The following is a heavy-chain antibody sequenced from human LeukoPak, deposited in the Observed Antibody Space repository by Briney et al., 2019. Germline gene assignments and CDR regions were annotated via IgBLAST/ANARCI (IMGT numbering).Heavy chain of an antibody. V-gene: IGHV1-24*01. CDR2: FDPEDGET. J-gene: IGHJ4*02. CDR3: ATDKNSWGFFYFDY. Sequence: ASVKVSCKVSGYTLTELSMHWMRQAPGKGLEWMGGFDPEDGETIYAQKFQGRVTMTEDTSTDTAYMELSSLRSEDTAVYYCATDKNSWGFFYFDYWGQGTLVTVSS. D-gene: IGHD3-16*01. CDR1: GYTLTELS.